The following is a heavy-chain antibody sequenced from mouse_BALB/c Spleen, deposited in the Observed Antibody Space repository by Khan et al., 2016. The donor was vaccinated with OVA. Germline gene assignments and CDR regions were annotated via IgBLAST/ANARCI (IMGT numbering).Heavy chain of an antibody. CDR2: ISSSGST. V-gene: IGHV3-2*02. CDR3: ARDGSRYNYAMDY. J-gene: IGHJ4*01. D-gene: IGHD2-3*01. Sequence: EVQLQESGPGLVKPSQSLSLTCTVTGYSITSDYAWNWLRQFPGNKLEWMGYISSSGSTNYNPALKSRISITRDTSKNQFFLQLNSVTTEDTATYYCARDGSRYNYAMDYWGQGTSVTGSS. CDR1: GYSITSDYA.